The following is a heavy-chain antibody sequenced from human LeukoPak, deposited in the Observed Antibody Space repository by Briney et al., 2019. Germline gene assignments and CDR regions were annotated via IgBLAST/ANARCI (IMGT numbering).Heavy chain of an antibody. CDR2: IYPSGST. CDR3: ARENSGSYREFDY. D-gene: IGHD1-26*01. J-gene: IGHJ4*02. V-gene: IGHV4-4*07. CDR1: GGSISSYY. Sequence: SETLSLTCTVSGGSISSYYWTWIRQPAGKGLEWIGRIYPSGSTNYNPSLKSRVTMSVDTSKNQFSLELSSVTAADTAVYYCARENSGSYREFDYWGQGTLVTVSS.